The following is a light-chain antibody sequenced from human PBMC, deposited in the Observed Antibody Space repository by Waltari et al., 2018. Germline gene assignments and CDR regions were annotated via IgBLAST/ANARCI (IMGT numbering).Light chain of an antibody. Sequence: TGRGRRTIGTYVQWYQQKPRKAPRLLIEAASSLQTGVPSRFSGSGSGTDFTLTISGLQPEDFATYYCQQSYTDIFTFGPGNKVDIK. V-gene: IGKV1-39*01. CDR1: RTIGTY. CDR3: QQSYTDIFT. J-gene: IGKJ3*01. CDR2: AAS.